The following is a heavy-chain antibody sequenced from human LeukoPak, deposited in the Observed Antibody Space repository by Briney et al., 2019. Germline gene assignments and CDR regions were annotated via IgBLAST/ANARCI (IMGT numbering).Heavy chain of an antibody. D-gene: IGHD3-22*01. J-gene: IGHJ6*02. CDR1: GFTFSSYA. CDR2: ISGSGGST. V-gene: IGHV3-23*01. CDR3: AKDNNHYDSSGQPYYYGMDV. Sequence: GGSLRLSCAASGFTFSSYAMSWVRQAPGKGLEWVSAISGSGGSTYYADSVKGRFTISRDNSKNTLYLQMNSLRAEDTAVYYCAKDNNHYDSSGQPYYYGMDVWGQGTTVTVSS.